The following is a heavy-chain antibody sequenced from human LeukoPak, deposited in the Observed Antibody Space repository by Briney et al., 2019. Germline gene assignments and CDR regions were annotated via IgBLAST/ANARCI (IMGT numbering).Heavy chain of an antibody. D-gene: IGHD3-10*01. CDR1: GFTFSTYG. V-gene: IGHV3-30*03. CDR2: ITYDGGNK. Sequence: PGGSLRLSCAASGFTFSTYGMHWVRQAPGKGLEWVAVITYDGGNKYYADSVRGRFTISRDNAKNSLYLQMNSLRAEDTAMYYCARAVYYSNYLGYWGQGTLVTVSS. CDR3: ARAVYYSNYLGY. J-gene: IGHJ4*01.